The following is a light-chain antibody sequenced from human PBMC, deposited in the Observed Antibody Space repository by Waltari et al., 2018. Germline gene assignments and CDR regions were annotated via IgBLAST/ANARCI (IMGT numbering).Light chain of an antibody. CDR2: EVS. Sequence: QSALTQPPSASGSLGQSVTISCTGTSSDVGASNYVSWYQQNPGKAPKLMIFEVSKRPSGVPDRFSGSRSGNTASLTVSGLQAEDEADYYCSSDAGSINYVILGGGTKLTVL. CDR1: SSDVGASNY. J-gene: IGLJ2*01. V-gene: IGLV2-8*01. CDR3: SSDAGSINYVI.